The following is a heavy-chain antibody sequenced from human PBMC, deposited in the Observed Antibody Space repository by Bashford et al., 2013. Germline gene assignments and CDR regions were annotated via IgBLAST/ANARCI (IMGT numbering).Heavy chain of an antibody. V-gene: IGHV5-51*01. J-gene: IGHJ5*02. CDR3: ARHEYRYSNYGADSWFDP. D-gene: IGHD4-11*01. CDR2: IYPADSDT. Sequence: GESLKISCKGSGYSFSTHWLGWVRQMPGKGLEWMGFIYPADSDTTYSPSFQGQVTISADKSISTAYLQWSSLKASDTAMYYCARHEYRYSNYGADSWFDPWGQGTLVTVSS. CDR1: GYSFSTHW.